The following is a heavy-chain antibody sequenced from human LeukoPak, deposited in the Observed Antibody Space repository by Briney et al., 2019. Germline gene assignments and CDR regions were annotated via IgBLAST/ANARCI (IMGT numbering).Heavy chain of an antibody. D-gene: IGHD3-9*01. J-gene: IGHJ4*02. Sequence: SETLSLTCTVSGGSISSSSYYWGWIRQPPGKGLEWIGSIYYSGSTYYNPSLKSRVTISVDTSKNQFSLKLNSVTAADTAVYYCARISLTGYAPTSGYFDYWGQGTLVTVSS. CDR3: ARISLTGYAPTSGYFDY. CDR1: GGSISSSSYY. V-gene: IGHV4-39*07. CDR2: IYYSGST.